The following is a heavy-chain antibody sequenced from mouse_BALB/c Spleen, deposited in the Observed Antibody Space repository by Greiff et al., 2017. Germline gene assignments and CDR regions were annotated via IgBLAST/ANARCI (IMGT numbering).Heavy chain of an antibody. CDR1: GYTFSSYW. CDR2: ILPGSGST. CDR3: ARRGGYYEFAY. J-gene: IGHJ3*01. V-gene: IGHV1-9*01. Sequence: VQLQQSGAELMTPGASVKISCKATGYTFSSYWIEWVKQRPGHGLEWIGEILPGSGSTNYNEKFKGKATFTADTSYNKAYMQLSSLTSEDSAVYYCARRGGYYEFAYWGQGTLVTVSA. D-gene: IGHD2-3*01.